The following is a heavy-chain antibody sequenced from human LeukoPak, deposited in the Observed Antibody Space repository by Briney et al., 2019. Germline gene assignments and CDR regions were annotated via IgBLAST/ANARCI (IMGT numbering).Heavy chain of an antibody. J-gene: IGHJ6*02. V-gene: IGHV4-31*03. Sequence: SQTLSLTCTVSGGSISSGGYYWSWIRQHPGKGLEWIGYIYYSGSTYYNPSLKSRVTISVDTSKNQFSLKLSSVTAADTAVYYCARDAPGSPYGMDVWGQGTTVTVSS. CDR1: GGSISSGGYY. CDR3: ARDAPGSPYGMDV. CDR2: IYYSGST. D-gene: IGHD1-14*01.